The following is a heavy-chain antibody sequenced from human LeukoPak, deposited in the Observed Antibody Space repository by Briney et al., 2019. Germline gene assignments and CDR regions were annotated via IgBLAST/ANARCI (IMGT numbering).Heavy chain of an antibody. V-gene: IGHV3-30*03. CDR3: ARNYDSSGYSFDY. J-gene: IGHJ4*02. Sequence: GGSLRLSCAASGFTFSSYGMHWVRQAPGKGLEWVAVISYDGSNKYYADSVKGRFTISRDNSKNTLYLQMNSLRAEDTAVYYCARNYDSSGYSFDYWGQGTLVTVSS. D-gene: IGHD3-22*01. CDR1: GFTFSSYG. CDR2: ISYDGSNK.